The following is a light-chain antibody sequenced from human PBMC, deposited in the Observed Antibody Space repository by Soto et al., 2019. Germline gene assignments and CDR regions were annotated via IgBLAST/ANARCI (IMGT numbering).Light chain of an antibody. V-gene: IGKV3-20*01. Sequence: EIVLTQSPGTLSLSPGERATVSCRASQTVRGEYLAWYQQKRGQPPRLLIYGAFNRAGGIPDRFSGSGYGTDFTLTISRLEPEDFAVYYCQQYSASPRTFGQGTNVDIK. CDR1: QTVRGEY. CDR2: GAF. CDR3: QQYSASPRT. J-gene: IGKJ1*01.